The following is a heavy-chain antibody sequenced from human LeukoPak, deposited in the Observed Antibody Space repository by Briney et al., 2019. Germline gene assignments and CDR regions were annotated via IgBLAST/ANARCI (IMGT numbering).Heavy chain of an antibody. Sequence: ASVKVSCKASGYTFTGYHMHWVRQAPGQGLEWMGRINPNSGDTNYAQKFQGRVTMTRDTSISTAYIELNRLRSDGTAVYYCARDYCSSTSCLFDYWGQGTLVTVSS. D-gene: IGHD2-2*01. J-gene: IGHJ4*02. V-gene: IGHV1-2*06. CDR2: INPNSGDT. CDR3: ARDYCSSTSCLFDY. CDR1: GYTFTGYH.